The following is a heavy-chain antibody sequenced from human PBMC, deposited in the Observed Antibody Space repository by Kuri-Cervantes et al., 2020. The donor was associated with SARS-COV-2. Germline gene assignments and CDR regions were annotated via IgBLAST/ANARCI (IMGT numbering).Heavy chain of an antibody. V-gene: IGHV4-30-2*01. D-gene: IGHD4-11*01. CDR3: ARVRTVTTGIGSVWFDP. Sequence: SQTLSLTCAVSGGSISSGGYSWSWIRQPPGKCLEWIGYIYHSGSTYNNPSLKSRVTISVDTSKYQFSLKLSSVTAADTAVYYCARVRTVTTGIGSVWFDPWGQGTLVTVSS. CDR2: IYHSGST. CDR1: GGSISSGGYS. J-gene: IGHJ5*02.